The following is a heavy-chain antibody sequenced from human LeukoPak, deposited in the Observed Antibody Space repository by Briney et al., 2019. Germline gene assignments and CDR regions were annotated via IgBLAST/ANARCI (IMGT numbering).Heavy chain of an antibody. V-gene: IGHV5-51*01. D-gene: IGHD3-10*01. CDR3: ARRRGSGSYSSTHFDY. CDR2: XYPGDSDT. Sequence: GESLKISCKGSGYSFTSYXXXXXXXXXXXXXXXXXXXYPGDSDTRYSPSFQGQVTISADKSISTAYLQWSSLKASDTAMYYCARRRGSGSYSSTHFDYWGQGTLVTVSS. J-gene: IGHJ4*02. CDR1: GYSFTSYX.